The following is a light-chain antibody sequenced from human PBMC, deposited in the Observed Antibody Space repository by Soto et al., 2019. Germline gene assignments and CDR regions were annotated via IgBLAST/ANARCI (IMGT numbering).Light chain of an antibody. CDR1: QSVSRNS. CDR2: GAS. Sequence: EIVLTQSPDTLSLSPGERATLSCRASQSVSRNSLAWYQQQPGQAPRLLIYGASSRATDIPDRFSGSGSGTDFTIIVSRLEPEDFAVYFCQQYGTSPPTFGPGTKVDIK. V-gene: IGKV3-20*01. CDR3: QQYGTSPPT. J-gene: IGKJ3*01.